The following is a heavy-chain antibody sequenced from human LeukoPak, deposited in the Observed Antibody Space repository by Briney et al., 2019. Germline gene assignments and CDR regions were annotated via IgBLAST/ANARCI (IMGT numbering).Heavy chain of an antibody. J-gene: IGHJ4*02. D-gene: IGHD2-21*02. Sequence: ASVKVSCKASGFTFSGHYIHWVRQAPGQGLEWMGYINPHSGGTSSPQKFQGRVTMTTDTSISAVYMELGSLTSGDTAMYYCVREGNELLSKNFDYWGQGSLVTVSS. CDR2: INPHSGGT. V-gene: IGHV1-2*02. CDR3: VREGNELLSKNFDY. CDR1: GFTFSGHY.